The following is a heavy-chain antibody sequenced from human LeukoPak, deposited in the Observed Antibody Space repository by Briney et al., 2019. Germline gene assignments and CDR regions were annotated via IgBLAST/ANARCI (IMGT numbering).Heavy chain of an antibody. CDR2: ISSNGGST. D-gene: IGHD5-18*01. J-gene: IGHJ2*01. CDR3: AKEGGSYGPGDWYFDL. Sequence: GGSLRLSCSASGFTFSGYAMHWVRQAPGKGLEYVSGISSNGGSTYSADSVKGRFTISRDNSKNTLYVQMSSLRAEDTAVYYCAKEGGSYGPGDWYFDLWDRGTLVTVSS. CDR1: GFTFSGYA. V-gene: IGHV3-64*05.